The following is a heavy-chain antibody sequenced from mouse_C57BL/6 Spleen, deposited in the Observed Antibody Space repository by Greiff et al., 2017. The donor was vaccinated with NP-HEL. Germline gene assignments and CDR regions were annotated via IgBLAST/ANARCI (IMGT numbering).Heavy chain of an antibody. CDR1: GYTFTGYW. D-gene: IGHD2-3*01. CDR2: IDPSDSYT. V-gene: IGHV1-69*01. Sequence: QVQLQQPGAELVMPGASVKLSCKASGYTFTGYWMHWVKQRPGQGLEWIGEIDPSDSYTNYNQKFKGKSTLTVDKSSSTAYMQLSSLTSEDSAVCYCAYYDCYGEFGYWGQGTLVTASA. J-gene: IGHJ3*01. CDR3: AYYDCYGEFGY.